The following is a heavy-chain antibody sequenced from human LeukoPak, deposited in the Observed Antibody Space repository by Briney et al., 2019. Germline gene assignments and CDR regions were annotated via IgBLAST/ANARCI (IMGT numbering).Heavy chain of an antibody. CDR1: GFTFSSYA. CDR3: AKAGRGVRGVIYTGVDY. J-gene: IGHJ4*02. CDR2: ISGSGGST. Sequence: PGGSLGLSCAASGFTFSSYAMSWVRQAPGKWLEWVSAISGSGGSTYYADSVKGRFTISRDNSKNTLYLQVNSLRAEDTAVYYCAKAGRGVRGVIYTGVDYWGQGTLVTVSS. V-gene: IGHV3-23*01. D-gene: IGHD3-10*01.